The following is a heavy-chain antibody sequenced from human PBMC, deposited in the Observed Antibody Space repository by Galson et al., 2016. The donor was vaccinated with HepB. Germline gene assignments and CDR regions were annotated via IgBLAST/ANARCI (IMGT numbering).Heavy chain of an antibody. D-gene: IGHD6-19*01. V-gene: IGHV3-53*01. Sequence: SLRLSCAAYEFTACSNYLNWIRQAPGKGLEWVSAIYSGGSTHYADSVKGRFTISRDNSKNTVYLEMKSLGAEDTAVYYCARALSGWDGFDYWGEGTLVIVSS. CDR3: ARALSGWDGFDY. J-gene: IGHJ4*02. CDR2: IYSGGST. CDR1: EFTACSNY.